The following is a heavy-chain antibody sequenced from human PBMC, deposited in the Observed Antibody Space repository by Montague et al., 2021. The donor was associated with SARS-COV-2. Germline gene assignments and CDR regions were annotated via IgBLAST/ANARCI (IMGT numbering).Heavy chain of an antibody. J-gene: IGHJ4*02. Sequence: PALVKPTQTLTLTCTFSGFSLSTSGVGVGWFRKPPGKALEWLALIYWDDDKHYSPSLKSRLTITKATSNNQVVLTMTNMDPVDTATYYCAHRPGKWFGESVKYYFDYWGQGTLVTVSS. CDR3: AHRPGKWFGESVKYYFDY. CDR2: IYWDDDK. V-gene: IGHV2-5*02. CDR1: GFSLSTSGVG. D-gene: IGHD3-10*01.